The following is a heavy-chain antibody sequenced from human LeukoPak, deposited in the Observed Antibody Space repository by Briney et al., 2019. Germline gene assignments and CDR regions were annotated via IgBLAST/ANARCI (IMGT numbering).Heavy chain of an antibody. D-gene: IGHD5-12*01. CDR1: GYTFTNYD. Sequence: ASVTVSCKASGYTFTNYDINWVRQATGQGLEWMGWMNPNSGNTGYAQKFQGRVTITRNTSISTAYMELSSLRSEDTAVYYCARRKYSAYDLFDYWGQGTLVTVSS. CDR2: MNPNSGNT. J-gene: IGHJ4*02. CDR3: ARRKYSAYDLFDY. V-gene: IGHV1-8*03.